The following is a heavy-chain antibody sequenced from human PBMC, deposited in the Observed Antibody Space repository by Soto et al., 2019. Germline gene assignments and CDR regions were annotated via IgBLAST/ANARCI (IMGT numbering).Heavy chain of an antibody. D-gene: IGHD1-1*01. CDR2: IYATGTT. J-gene: IGHJ5*02. V-gene: IGHV4-4*07. CDR1: GASISGFY. Sequence: SETLSLTCTVSGASISGFYWSWIRKSAGKGLEWIGRIYATGTTDYNPSLKSRVMMSVDTSKKQFSLKLRSVTAADTAVYYCVRDGTKTLRDWFDPRGQR. CDR3: VRDGTKTLRDWFDP.